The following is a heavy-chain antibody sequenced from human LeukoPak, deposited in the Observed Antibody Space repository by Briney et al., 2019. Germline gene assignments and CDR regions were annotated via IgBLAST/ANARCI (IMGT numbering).Heavy chain of an antibody. CDR2: INHSGST. V-gene: IGHV4-34*01. D-gene: IGHD3-16*01. CDR3: ARVGYYYYGMDV. Sequence: SETLSLTRAVYGGSFSGYYWSWIRQPPGKGLEWIGEINHSGSTNYNPSLKSRVTISVDTSKNQFSLKLSSVTAADTAVYYCARVGYYYYGMDVWGQGTTVTVSS. J-gene: IGHJ6*02. CDR1: GGSFSGYY.